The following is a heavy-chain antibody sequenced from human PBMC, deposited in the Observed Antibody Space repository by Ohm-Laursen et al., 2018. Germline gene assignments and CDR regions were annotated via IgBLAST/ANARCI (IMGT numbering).Heavy chain of an antibody. CDR1: GFTFSNAW. CDR2: ISYDGSNK. J-gene: IGHJ4*02. V-gene: IGHV3-30*18. Sequence: SLRLSCAASGFTFSNAWMSWVRQAPGKGLEWVAVISYDGSNKYYADSVKGRFTVSRDNFKNTVYLQMNSVRAEDTAVYYCAKPTVGANSFLIDFWGQGTLVTVSS. D-gene: IGHD1-26*01. CDR3: AKPTVGANSFLIDF.